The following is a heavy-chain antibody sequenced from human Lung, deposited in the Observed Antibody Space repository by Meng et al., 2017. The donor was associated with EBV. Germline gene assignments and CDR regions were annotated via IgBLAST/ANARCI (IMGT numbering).Heavy chain of an antibody. J-gene: IGHJ4*02. CDR3: AREADGATFDY. D-gene: IGHD1-26*01. CDR1: GFIFTSYA. Sequence: QVQLVKSGAEVKKPGASVKVSCEASGFIFTSYAISWVRQAPGQGLQYMGWISAYNGNTNYAQELQGRVTMTTDTSTSTAYMELRSLGSDDTAVYYCAREADGATFDYWGQGTLVTVSS. V-gene: IGHV1-18*01. CDR2: ISAYNGNT.